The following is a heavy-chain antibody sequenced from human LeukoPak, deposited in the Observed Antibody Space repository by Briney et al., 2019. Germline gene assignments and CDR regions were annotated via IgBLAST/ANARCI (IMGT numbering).Heavy chain of an antibody. CDR2: ISAYNGNT. J-gene: IGHJ4*02. Sequence: ASVKVSCKASGGTFSSYAISWVRQAPGQGLEWMGWISAYNGNTNYAQKLQGRVTMTTDTSTSTAYMELRSLRSDDTAVYYCARELYYYDSSGYPGGYYFDYWGQGTLVTVSS. V-gene: IGHV1-18*01. CDR3: ARELYYYDSSGYPGGYYFDY. CDR1: GGTFSSYA. D-gene: IGHD3-22*01.